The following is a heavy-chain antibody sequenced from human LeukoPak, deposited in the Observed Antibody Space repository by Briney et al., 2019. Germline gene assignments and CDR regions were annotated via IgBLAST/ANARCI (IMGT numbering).Heavy chain of an antibody. D-gene: IGHD3-10*01. J-gene: IGHJ4*02. CDR3: ARAPESGITIATFDY. Sequence: GESLKISCKGSGYSFTSYWIGWVRQLPGKGLEWMGGIYPGDSDTRYSPSFQGQVTISADKSISTAYLQWSSLKASDAAIYYCARAPESGITIATFDYWGQGTLVTVSS. CDR2: IYPGDSDT. V-gene: IGHV5-51*01. CDR1: GYSFTSYW.